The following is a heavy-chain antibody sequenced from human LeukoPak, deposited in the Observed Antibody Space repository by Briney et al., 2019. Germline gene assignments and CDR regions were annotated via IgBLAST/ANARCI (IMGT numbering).Heavy chain of an antibody. D-gene: IGHD2-15*01. V-gene: IGHV3-23*01. CDR2: ISGGGTYT. CDR3: ARDPGYCSGGVCYDH. CDR1: GFMFGSYA. J-gene: IGHJ4*02. Sequence: PGGSLRLSCAASGFMFGSYAMSWVRQAPGKGLEYVSSISGGGTYTYYSDSVKGRFTISRDNSKNTLFLQMNSLRAEDTAVYYCARDPGYCSGGVCYDHWGPGTLVTVSS.